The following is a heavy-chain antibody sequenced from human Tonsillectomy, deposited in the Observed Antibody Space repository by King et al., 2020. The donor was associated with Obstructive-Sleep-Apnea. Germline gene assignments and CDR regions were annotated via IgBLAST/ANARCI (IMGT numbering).Heavy chain of an antibody. J-gene: IGHJ4*02. CDR1: GFTFSSYW. CDR3: AGITMVRGVIGY. D-gene: IGHD3-10*01. CDR2: IKQDGSEK. V-gene: IGHV3-7*03. Sequence: VQLVESGGGLVQPGGSLRLSCAASGFTFSSYWMSWVRQAPGKGLEGGANIKQDGSEKYYVDSVEGRFTISKDNAKNSLYLQMNSLRAEDTAVYYCAGITMVRGVIGYWGQGTLVTVSS.